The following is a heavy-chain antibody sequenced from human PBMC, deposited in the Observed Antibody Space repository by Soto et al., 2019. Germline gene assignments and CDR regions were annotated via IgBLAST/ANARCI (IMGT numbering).Heavy chain of an antibody. D-gene: IGHD2-2*01. Sequence: EVQLVESGGGLVQPGGSLRLSCAASGFTFSSYWMHWFRQAPGKGLVWVSRINSDGSSTSYADSVKGRFTISRDNAKNTLYLQMNSLRAEDTAVYYCARVCRSTSCFPEKYFDYWGQGTLVTVSS. CDR1: GFTFSSYW. V-gene: IGHV3-74*01. CDR3: ARVCRSTSCFPEKYFDY. CDR2: INSDGSST. J-gene: IGHJ4*02.